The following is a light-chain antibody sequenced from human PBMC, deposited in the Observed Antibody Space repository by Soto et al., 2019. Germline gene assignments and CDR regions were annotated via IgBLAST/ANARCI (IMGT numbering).Light chain of an antibody. J-gene: IGKJ2*01. V-gene: IGKV1-39*01. CDR1: QSISNF. CDR3: QQTYSTPYT. Sequence: DIPMTQSPSSLSASVGDRVTITCRASQSISNFLNWYQHKPGKAPNLLIYAASSLQSAVPSRFSGSGSGTDFTLTISSLQPEDCATYYCQQTYSTPYTFGQGTKLEIK. CDR2: AAS.